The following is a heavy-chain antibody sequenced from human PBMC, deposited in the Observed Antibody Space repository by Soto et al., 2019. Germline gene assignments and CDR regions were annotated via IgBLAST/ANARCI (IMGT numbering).Heavy chain of an antibody. CDR2: IYYSGST. V-gene: IGHV4-39*01. CDR3: ARSRPYYYDSSGYYPGPNWFDP. J-gene: IGHJ5*02. CDR1: GGSTSSSSYY. D-gene: IGHD3-22*01. Sequence: QLQLQESGPGLVKPSETLSLTCTVSGGSTSSSSYYWGWIRQPPGKGLEWIGSIYYSGSTYYNPSLTSRVTIYIDTSKNQFSLKLSPVTAADTAVYYCARSRPYYYDSSGYYPGPNWFDPWGQGTLVTVSS.